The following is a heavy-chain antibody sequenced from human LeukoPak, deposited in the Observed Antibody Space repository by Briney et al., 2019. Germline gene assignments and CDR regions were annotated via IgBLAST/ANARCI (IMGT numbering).Heavy chain of an antibody. CDR1: GFTFSSYG. Sequence: GGSLRLSYAASGFTFSSYGMHWVRQAPGKGLVWVSRLNSDGSSTSYADFVKGRFTISRDNAKNSLYLQMNSLRAEDTAVYYCAREGGFVLTVHGTSSLGELNSDFDYWGQGTLVTVSS. V-gene: IGHV3-74*01. D-gene: IGHD2-8*01. J-gene: IGHJ4*02. CDR2: LNSDGSST. CDR3: AREGGFVLTVHGTSSLGELNSDFDY.